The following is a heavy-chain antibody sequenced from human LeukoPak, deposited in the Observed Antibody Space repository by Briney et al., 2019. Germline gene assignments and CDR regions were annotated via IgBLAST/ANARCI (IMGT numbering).Heavy chain of an antibody. V-gene: IGHV4-30-4*01. Sequence: PSQTLSLTCTVYGGSISSGDYYWSWIRQPQGMGLQWNGYNYYSRSTYFSPSLKSRLTITLDTSKNQFSLKLSSVTAADRAVYYCARVSPSYDYLWESSRYLGFDYWGQGTLVTVSS. CDR1: GGSISSGDYY. D-gene: IGHD3-16*02. J-gene: IGHJ4*02. CDR3: ARVSPSYDYLWESSRYLGFDY. CDR2: NYYSRST.